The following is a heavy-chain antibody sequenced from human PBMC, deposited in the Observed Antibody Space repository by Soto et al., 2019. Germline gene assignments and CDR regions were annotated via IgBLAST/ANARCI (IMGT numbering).Heavy chain of an antibody. Sequence: PSETLSLTCTVSGGSISSGGYYWSWIRQHPGKGLEWIGYIYFSGSTYYNPSLKSRVTISVDTSKNQFSLKLSSVTAADTAVYYCARKDGFYYYYYMDVWGKGTTVTVSS. CDR1: GGSISSGGYY. V-gene: IGHV4-31*03. J-gene: IGHJ6*03. CDR3: ARKDGFYYYYYMDV. CDR2: IYFSGST. D-gene: IGHD4-17*01.